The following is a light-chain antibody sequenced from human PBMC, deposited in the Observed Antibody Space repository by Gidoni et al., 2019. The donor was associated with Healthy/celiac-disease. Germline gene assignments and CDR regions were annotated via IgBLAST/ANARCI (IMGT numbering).Light chain of an antibody. CDR3: QQSYSTLWT. V-gene: IGKV1-39*01. J-gene: IGKJ1*01. CDR1: QSISSY. Sequence: DIQMTQSPSSLSASVGDRVTITCRASQSISSYLNGYQQKPGKAPKLLIYAASSLQSGVPSRFSGSGSVTDFTLTISSLQPEEFATYYCQQSYSTLWTFGQGTKVEIK. CDR2: AAS.